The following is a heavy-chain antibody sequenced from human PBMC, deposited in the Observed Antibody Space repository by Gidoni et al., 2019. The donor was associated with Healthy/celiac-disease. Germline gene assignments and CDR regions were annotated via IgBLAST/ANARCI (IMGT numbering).Heavy chain of an antibody. D-gene: IGHD5-12*01. CDR1: GGTFSSYA. CDR3: ARKMATKISYYYYYYGMDV. J-gene: IGHJ6*02. V-gene: IGHV1-69*01. CDR2: IIPIFGTA. Sequence: QVQLVQSGAEVTKPGSSVKVSCKASGGTFSSYAISWVRQAPGQGLEWMGGIIPIFGTANYAQKFQGRVTITADESTSTAYMELSSLRSEDTAVYYCARKMATKISYYYYYYGMDVWGQGTTVTVSS.